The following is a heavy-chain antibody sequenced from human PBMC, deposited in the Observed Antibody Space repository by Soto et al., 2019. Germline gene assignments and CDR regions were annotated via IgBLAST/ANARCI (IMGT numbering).Heavy chain of an antibody. J-gene: IGHJ4*02. CDR3: AKDQDCSGGSCYSDPSDY. D-gene: IGHD2-15*01. Sequence: GGSLRLSCAASGFTFSSYAMSWVRQAPGKGLEWVSAISGSGGSTYYADSVKGRFTISRDNSKNTLYLQMNSLRAEDTAVYYCAKDQDCSGGSCYSDPSDYWGQGTLVTVSS. CDR1: GFTFSSYA. V-gene: IGHV3-23*01. CDR2: ISGSGGST.